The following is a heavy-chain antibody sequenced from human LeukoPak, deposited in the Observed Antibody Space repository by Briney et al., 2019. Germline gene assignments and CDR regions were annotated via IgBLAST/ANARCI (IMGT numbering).Heavy chain of an antibody. J-gene: IGHJ5*01. Sequence: GGSLRLSCAASGFTFSSYSMNWVRQAPGKGLEWVSSISSSSSYIYYADSVKGRFTISRDNAKNSLYLQMNNLTAADTAVCYYARASPVTPFDLWGQGTLLTVSS. D-gene: IGHD5-18*01. V-gene: IGHV3-21*01. CDR3: ARASPVTPFDL. CDR2: ISSSSSYI. CDR1: GFTFSSYS.